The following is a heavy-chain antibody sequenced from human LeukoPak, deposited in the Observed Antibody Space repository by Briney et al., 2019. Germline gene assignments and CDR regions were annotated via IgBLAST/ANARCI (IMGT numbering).Heavy chain of an antibody. CDR2: ISAYNGNT. D-gene: IGHD2-21*02. CDR3: ARGTRAVVTAIGYFQH. V-gene: IGHV1-18*01. CDR1: GYTFTSYD. J-gene: IGHJ1*01. Sequence: GASVKVSCKASGYTFTSYDINWVRQATGQGLEWMGWISAYNGNTNYAQKLQGRVTMTTDTSTSTAYMELRSLRSDDTAVYYCARGTRAVVTAIGYFQHWGQGTLVTVSS.